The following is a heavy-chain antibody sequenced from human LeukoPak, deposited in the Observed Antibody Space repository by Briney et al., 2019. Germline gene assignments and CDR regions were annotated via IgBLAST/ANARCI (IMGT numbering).Heavy chain of an antibody. D-gene: IGHD3-10*01. Sequence: SETLSLTCTVSGGSISSSSYYWSWIRQPPGKGLEWIGYIFYSGSTNDNPSLTSRITISVDTSKKQFSLKLSSVTAADTAMYYCARNDGSGSPPDYWGQGTLVTVSS. CDR3: ARNDGSGSPPDY. J-gene: IGHJ4*02. CDR1: GGSISSSSYY. CDR2: IFYSGST. V-gene: IGHV4-61*01.